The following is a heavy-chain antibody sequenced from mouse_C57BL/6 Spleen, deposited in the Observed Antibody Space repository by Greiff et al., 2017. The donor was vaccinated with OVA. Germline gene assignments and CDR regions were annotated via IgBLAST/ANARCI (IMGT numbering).Heavy chain of an antibody. V-gene: IGHV14-1*01. D-gene: IGHD3-2*02. CDR1: GFNINDYY. J-gene: IGHJ4*01. Sequence: EVQLQQSGAELVRPGASVKLSCTASGFNINDYYMHWVKQRPEQGLEWIGWIYPVDGDTEYAPKFPGKATLTAAPSSNTAYLQLSSLTSEDTAVYDCTTRRSGSYYYAMDYWGQGTSVTVSA. CDR2: IYPVDGDT. CDR3: TTRRSGSYYYAMDY.